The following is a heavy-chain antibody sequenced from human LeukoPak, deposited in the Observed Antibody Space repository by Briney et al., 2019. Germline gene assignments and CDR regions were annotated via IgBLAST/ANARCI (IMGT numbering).Heavy chain of an antibody. CDR1: GGSFSGYY. Sequence: SETLSLTCAVYGGSFSGYYWSWIRQPPGKGLEWIGEINHSGSTNYNPSLKSRVTISVDTSKNQFPLKLSSVTAADTAVYYCARTQGLYQWLAPYAHYFDYWGQGTLVTVSS. CDR2: INHSGST. V-gene: IGHV4-34*01. CDR3: ARTQGLYQWLAPYAHYFDY. D-gene: IGHD6-19*01. J-gene: IGHJ4*02.